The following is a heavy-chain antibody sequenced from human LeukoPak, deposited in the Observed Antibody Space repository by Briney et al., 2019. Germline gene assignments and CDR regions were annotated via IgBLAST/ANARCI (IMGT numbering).Heavy chain of an antibody. D-gene: IGHD2-15*01. Sequence: PSETLSLTCVVYGGSFSGYYWNWIRQPPGKGLEWIGEINHSGSTNYNPSLKSRVTISVDTSKNQSSLEVSSVTAADTAVYYCARGMALAAVFDYWGQGTLVTVSS. CDR1: GGSFSGYY. V-gene: IGHV4-34*01. J-gene: IGHJ4*02. CDR2: INHSGST. CDR3: ARGMALAAVFDY.